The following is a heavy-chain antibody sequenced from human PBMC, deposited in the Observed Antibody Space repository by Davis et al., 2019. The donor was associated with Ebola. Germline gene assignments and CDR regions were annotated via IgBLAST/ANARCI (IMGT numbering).Heavy chain of an antibody. CDR3: ARDYCTGGVCYAGGPDYYYYGMDV. CDR1: GFTFSDYY. J-gene: IGHJ6*02. Sequence: GESLKISCAASGFTFSDYYMSWIRQAPGKGLEWVSYISSSGSTIYYADSVNGRFTISRDNAKNSLYLQMNSLRAEDTAVYYCARDYCTGGVCYAGGPDYYYYGMDVWGQGTTVTVSS. CDR2: ISSSGSTI. D-gene: IGHD2-8*02. V-gene: IGHV3-11*01.